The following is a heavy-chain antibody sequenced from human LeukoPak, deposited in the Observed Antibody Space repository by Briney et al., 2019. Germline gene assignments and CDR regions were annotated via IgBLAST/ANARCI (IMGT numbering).Heavy chain of an antibody. CDR3: ARAPGDIFDY. CDR2: IYHSGST. V-gene: IGHV4-38-2*01. J-gene: IGHJ4*02. D-gene: IGHD7-27*01. CDR1: GYSISSGYY. Sequence: KASETLSLICAVSGYSISSGYYWGWIRQPPGKGLEWIGSIYHSGSTYYNPSLKSRVTISVDTSKNQFSLKLSSVTAADTAVYYCARAPGDIFDYWGQGTLVTVSS.